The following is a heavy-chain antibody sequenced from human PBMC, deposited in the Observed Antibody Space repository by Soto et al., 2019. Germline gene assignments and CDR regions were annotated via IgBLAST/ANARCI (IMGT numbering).Heavy chain of an antibody. J-gene: IGHJ4*02. CDR3: AGEVGGTGLQF. CDR2: IIPMFGIV. CDR1: GGNFNSYG. Sequence: QVHLVQSGTEARKPGSSVNVSCETSGGNFNSYGFNWVRQVPGQRLEWMGGIIPMFGIVKVGQIFQPRVALTADPSTGKVYMELTRLRPEDTAVYYCAGEVGGTGLQFWGQGTLVIVSS. V-gene: IGHV1-69*12. D-gene: IGHD3-9*01.